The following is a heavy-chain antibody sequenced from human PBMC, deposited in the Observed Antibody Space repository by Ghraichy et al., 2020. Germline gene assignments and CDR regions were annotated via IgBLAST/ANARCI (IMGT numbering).Heavy chain of an antibody. CDR3: ATSGRYCSSTSCYTVGYYYYGMDV. Sequence: ASVKVSCKVSGYTLTELSMHWVRQAPGKGLEWMGGFDPEDGETIYAQKFQGRVTMTEDTSTDTAYMELSSLRSEDTAVYYCATSGRYCSSTSCYTVGYYYYGMDVWGQGTTVTGSS. J-gene: IGHJ6*02. CDR1: GYTLTELS. V-gene: IGHV1-24*01. D-gene: IGHD2-2*02. CDR2: FDPEDGET.